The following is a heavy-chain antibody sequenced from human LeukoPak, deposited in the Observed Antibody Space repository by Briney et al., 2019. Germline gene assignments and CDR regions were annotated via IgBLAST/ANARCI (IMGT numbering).Heavy chain of an antibody. CDR2: ISDSGTT. CDR1: GGSMSSNSYY. CDR3: ARHAYDSSGYYHFEY. Sequence: SETLSLTCTVSGGSMSSNSYYWGWLRQPPGKRREWIGSISDSGTTHYNPSLKSRVTISVDMSKNQFSLKLSSVTATDTAVYYCARHAYDSSGYYHFEYWGQGTLVTVSS. J-gene: IGHJ4*02. V-gene: IGHV4-39*01. D-gene: IGHD3-22*01.